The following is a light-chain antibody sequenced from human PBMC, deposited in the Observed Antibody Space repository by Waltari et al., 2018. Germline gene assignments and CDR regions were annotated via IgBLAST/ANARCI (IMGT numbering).Light chain of an antibody. CDR3: AVWDDSLGGV. V-gene: IGLV1-44*01. CDR1: NSNIGGHY. J-gene: IGLJ3*02. Sequence: QSVLTQPPSVSGTPGQRVTITCSGSNSNIGGHYVNWYQPLPGTAPKPLIYNDNQGPSGVPDRFSASKSGTSASLAITGLQSEDEAYYYCAVWDDSLGGVFGGGTKVTVL. CDR2: NDN.